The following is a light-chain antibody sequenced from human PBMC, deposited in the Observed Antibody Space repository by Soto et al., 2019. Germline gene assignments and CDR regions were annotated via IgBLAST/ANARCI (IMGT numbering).Light chain of an antibody. CDR1: QSVSRW. CDR2: DAS. Sequence: DIQMTQSPSSVSASVGDSVTITCRASQSVSRWLAWYQQKPGKAPKLLIYDASSLNSGVPSRFSGSQSGTEFTLTITSLLPDDFATYFCQQYSSYSLPTFGGGTKVDIK. CDR3: QQYSSYSLPT. V-gene: IGKV1-5*01. J-gene: IGKJ4*01.